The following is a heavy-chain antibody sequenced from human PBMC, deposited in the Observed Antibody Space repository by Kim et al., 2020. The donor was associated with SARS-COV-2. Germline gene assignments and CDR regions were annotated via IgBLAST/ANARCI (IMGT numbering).Heavy chain of an antibody. V-gene: IGHV3-48*02. CDR2: IRGLSDYI. Sequence: GGSLRLSCAASGFRFSDHPMNWVRQAPGKGLEWISHIRGLSDYIDYADSVKGRFTISRDNAKNSLYLQMNSLRDDDTAIYYCVRDHDWAFDYWGQGTLVT. J-gene: IGHJ4*02. CDR3: VRDHDWAFDY. D-gene: IGHD3-9*01. CDR1: GFRFSDHP.